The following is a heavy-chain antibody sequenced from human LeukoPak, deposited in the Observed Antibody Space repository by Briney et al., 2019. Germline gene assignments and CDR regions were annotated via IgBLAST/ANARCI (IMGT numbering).Heavy chain of an antibody. CDR3: AREDDLDAFDI. Sequence: GGSLRLSCVTSGFTFSNHAMHWVRQGPGKGLEWVAVISDDGSSKFYADSVKGRFTISRDNSKNTLLLQINSLRPEDTAVYYCAREDDLDAFDIWGQGTLVTVSS. J-gene: IGHJ3*02. V-gene: IGHV3-30*04. CDR2: ISDDGSSK. CDR1: GFTFSNHA.